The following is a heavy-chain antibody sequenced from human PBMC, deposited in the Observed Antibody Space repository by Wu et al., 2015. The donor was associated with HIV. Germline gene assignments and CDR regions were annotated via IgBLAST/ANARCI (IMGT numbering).Heavy chain of an antibody. V-gene: IGHV1-69*12. CDR1: GGTFSSYA. Sequence: QVQLVQSGPEVKKPGSSVRVSCKASGGTFSSYAFSWVRQAPGQGLEWMGWIIPIFGTANYAQKFQGRVTITADESTSTAYMELSSLRSEDTAVYYCASTVVVLGAFDIWGQGTMVTVSS. CDR2: IIPIFGTA. D-gene: IGHD3-22*01. J-gene: IGHJ3*02. CDR3: ASTVVVLGAFDI.